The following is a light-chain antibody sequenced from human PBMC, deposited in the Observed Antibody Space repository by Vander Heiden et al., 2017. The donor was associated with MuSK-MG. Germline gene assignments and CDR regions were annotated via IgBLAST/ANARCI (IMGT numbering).Light chain of an antibody. CDR2: GAS. V-gene: IGKV3-15*01. Sequence: ETVMPQSPAILSVSPGERATLSCRAGQSVSNNLAWYQQKPGQAPRLLIYGASTRAAGIPARFSGSGSGTEFTLTINSLQSEDFAVYYCQQYNNWPLTFGGGTKVEIK. CDR3: QQYNNWPLT. CDR1: QSVSNN. J-gene: IGKJ4*01.